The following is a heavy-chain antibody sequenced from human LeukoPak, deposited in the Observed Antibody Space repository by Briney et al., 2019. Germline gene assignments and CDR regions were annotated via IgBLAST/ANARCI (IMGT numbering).Heavy chain of an antibody. D-gene: IGHD4-11*01. V-gene: IGHV3-7*01. J-gene: IGHJ5*02. CDR3: ARDEYRSRWLHP. CDR1: GFTFSSYW. Sequence: GGSLRLSCAASGFTFSSYWMSWVRLAPGKGLEWVANIKGDGSEKWYVDSAKGRFTISRDNAQNSVHLQMNSLRAEDTAVYYCARDEYRSRWLHPWGQGTLVTVTS. CDR2: IKGDGSEK.